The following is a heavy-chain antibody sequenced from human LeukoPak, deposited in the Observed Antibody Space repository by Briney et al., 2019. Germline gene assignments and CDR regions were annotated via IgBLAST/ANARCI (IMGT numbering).Heavy chain of an antibody. Sequence: PSETLSLTCTVPGGSISSYYWSWLRQPPGKGLGWLGYIYTSGSTNYNPSLKSRVTITVDTSKNQFSLKLSSVTAADTAVYYCARQGRLSSGPYYMDVWGKGTTVTVSS. J-gene: IGHJ6*03. D-gene: IGHD6-19*01. V-gene: IGHV4-4*09. CDR3: ARQGRLSSGPYYMDV. CDR1: GGSISSYY. CDR2: IYTSGST.